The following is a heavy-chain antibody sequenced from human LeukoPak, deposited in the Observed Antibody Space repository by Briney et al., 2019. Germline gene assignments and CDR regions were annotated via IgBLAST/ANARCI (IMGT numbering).Heavy chain of an antibody. CDR1: GGSISSGSYY. CDR3: ARVSGLSGGYSYWYFDL. V-gene: IGHV4-61*02. J-gene: IGHJ2*01. Sequence: SETLSLTCTVSGGSISSGSYYWSWIRQPAGKGLEWIGRIYTSGSTNYNPSLKSRVTISVDTSKNQFSLKLSSVTAADTAVYYCARVSGLSGGYSYWYFDLWGRGTLVTVSS. CDR2: IYTSGST. D-gene: IGHD1-26*01.